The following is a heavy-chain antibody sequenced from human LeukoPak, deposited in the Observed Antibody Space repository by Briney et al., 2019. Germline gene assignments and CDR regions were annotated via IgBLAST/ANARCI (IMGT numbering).Heavy chain of an antibody. CDR2: ISWNSGSI. D-gene: IGHD6-13*01. CDR3: AKDRQQLVRDYYYYMDV. Sequence: QPGRSLRLSCAASGFTFDDYAMHWVRQAPGKGLEWVSGISWNSGSIGYADSVKGRFTISRDNAKNSLYLQMNSLRAEDTALYYCAKDRQQLVRDYYYYMDVWGKGTTVTVSS. CDR1: GFTFDDYA. V-gene: IGHV3-9*01. J-gene: IGHJ6*03.